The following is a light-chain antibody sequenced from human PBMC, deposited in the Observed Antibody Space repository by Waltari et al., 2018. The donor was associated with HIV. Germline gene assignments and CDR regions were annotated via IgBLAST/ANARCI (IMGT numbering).Light chain of an antibody. V-gene: IGKV4-1*01. CDR3: QQYYSSPRT. CDR1: QSLLYRSSNKDY. CDR2: WAS. Sequence: DIVMTQSPDSLAVSLGERATINCKSNQSLLYRSSNKDYLSWYQQKPGQPPKVLIYWASTRESGVPERFSGSGSETDFTLTISSLQAEDVAVYYCQQYYSSPRTFGQGTKVEIK. J-gene: IGKJ1*01.